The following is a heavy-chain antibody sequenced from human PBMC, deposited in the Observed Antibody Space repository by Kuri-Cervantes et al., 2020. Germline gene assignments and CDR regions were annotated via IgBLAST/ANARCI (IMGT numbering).Heavy chain of an antibody. CDR1: GFTFSSYG. Sequence: GESLKISCAASGFTFSSYGMHWVRQAPGKGLEWVAVIWYDGSNKYYADSVKGRFTISRDNSKNTLYMQMNSLRAEDTAVDYCAREGSGGRTQVDYWGQGTLVTVSS. V-gene: IGHV3-33*01. CDR2: IWYDGSNK. D-gene: IGHD2-15*01. J-gene: IGHJ4*02. CDR3: AREGSGGRTQVDY.